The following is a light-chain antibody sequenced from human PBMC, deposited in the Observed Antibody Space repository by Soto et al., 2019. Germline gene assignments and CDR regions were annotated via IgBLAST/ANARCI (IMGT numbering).Light chain of an antibody. J-gene: IGKJ1*01. CDR1: QGISSY. V-gene: IGKV1-8*01. Sequence: AILMTKSPSSLSASTGDRVTITCRASQGISSYLAWYQQKPGKAPKLLIYAASTLQSGVPSRFSGSGSGTDFTLTISCLQSEDFATYYCQQYYSYPRTFGQGTKVDI. CDR2: AAS. CDR3: QQYYSYPRT.